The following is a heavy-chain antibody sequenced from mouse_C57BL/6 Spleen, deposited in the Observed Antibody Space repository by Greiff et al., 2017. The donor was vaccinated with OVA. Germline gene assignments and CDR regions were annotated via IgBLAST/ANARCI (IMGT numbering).Heavy chain of an antibody. Sequence: QVTLKESGPGILQSSQTLSLTCSFSGFSLSTSGMGVSWIRQPSGKGLEWLAHIYWDDDKRYNPSLKSRLTISKDTSRNQVFLKITSVDTADTATYYCARSSDLGGYYVDYYAMDYWGQGTSVTVSS. CDR3: ARSSDLGGYYVDYYAMDY. V-gene: IGHV8-12*01. CDR2: IYWDDDK. CDR1: GFSLSTSGMG. D-gene: IGHD2-3*01. J-gene: IGHJ4*01.